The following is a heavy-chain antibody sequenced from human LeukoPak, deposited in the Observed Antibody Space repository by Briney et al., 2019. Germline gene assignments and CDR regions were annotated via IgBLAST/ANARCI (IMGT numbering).Heavy chain of an antibody. CDR1: GFTFNNFG. Sequence: GGSLRLSRAASGFTFNNFGMHWVRQAPGKGLEWVAFMGYEGIYKYYADSVKGRFTISKDNSKATLYLQMNSLRPEDTAVYYCAKDLHGGYSSDYWGQGTLVTVSS. D-gene: IGHD4-23*01. CDR2: MGYEGIYK. V-gene: IGHV3-30*02. CDR3: AKDLHGGYSSDY. J-gene: IGHJ4*02.